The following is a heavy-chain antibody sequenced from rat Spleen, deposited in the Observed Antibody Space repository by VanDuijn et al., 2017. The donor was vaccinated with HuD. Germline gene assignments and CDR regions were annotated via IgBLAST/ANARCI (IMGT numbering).Heavy chain of an antibody. CDR2: IWNGGNT. Sequence: QVQLKESGPGLVQPSQTLSLTCTVSGFSLMDYSVHWVRQPPGQGLEWIGAIWNGGNTDYNSPLKSRLSISRDTSKSQVLLEMNSLQTEDTAIFYCTRDPRDYDGTYTFDYWGQGVMVTVSS. J-gene: IGHJ2*01. CDR3: TRDPRDYDGTYTFDY. V-gene: IGHV2-19*01. CDR1: GFSLMDYS. D-gene: IGHD1-12*02.